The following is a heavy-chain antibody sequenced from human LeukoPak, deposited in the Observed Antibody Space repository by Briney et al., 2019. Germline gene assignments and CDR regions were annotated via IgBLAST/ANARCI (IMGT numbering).Heavy chain of an antibody. CDR1: GFTFSTYW. CDR3: ARAQYSSRLDY. CDR2: IKQDGSEK. D-gene: IGHD6-13*01. Sequence: TGGSLRLSCAASGFTFSTYWMSWVRQAPGKGLEWVANIKQDGSEKYYVDSVKGRFTISRDNAKNSLYLQMNSLRAEDTAVYYCARAQYSSRLDYWGQGTLVTVSS. J-gene: IGHJ4*02. V-gene: IGHV3-7*01.